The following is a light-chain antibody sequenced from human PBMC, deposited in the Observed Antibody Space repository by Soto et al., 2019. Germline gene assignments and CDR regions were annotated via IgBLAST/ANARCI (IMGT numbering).Light chain of an antibody. J-gene: IGKJ1*01. V-gene: IGKV3-15*01. CDR1: QSVSSN. CDR2: GAS. CDR3: HQHNNWWT. Sequence: EIVMTHSPATPSVSPGERATPSCRASQSVSSNLAWYQQKPGQAPRLLIYGASTRAAGIPARFSGSGSGTDFTLTITSLQSEDFGVYYCHQHNNWWTFGQGTKVDIK.